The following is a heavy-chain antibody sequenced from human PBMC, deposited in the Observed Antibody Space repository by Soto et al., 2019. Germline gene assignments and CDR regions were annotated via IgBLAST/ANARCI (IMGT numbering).Heavy chain of an antibody. CDR3: ARARGYCSGGSCYRMTAWFDP. J-gene: IGHJ5*02. CDR2: IYYSGST. V-gene: IGHV4-31*02. D-gene: IGHD2-15*01. Sequence: SETLSLTCTVSVGSISSGSYSWIWIRQHPGKALEWIGYIYYSGSTYYNPSLKSRLTMSVDTSKNQFSLKLSSVTAADTAIYYCARARGYCSGGSCYRMTAWFDPWGQGTLVTVSS. CDR1: VGSISSGSYS.